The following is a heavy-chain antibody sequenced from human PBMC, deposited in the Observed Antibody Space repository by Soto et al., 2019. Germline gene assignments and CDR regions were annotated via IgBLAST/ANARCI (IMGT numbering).Heavy chain of an antibody. Sequence: ASVKVSCKASGYTFTGYYMHWVRQAPGQGLEWMGWINPNSGGTNYAQKFQGWVTMTRDTSISTAYMELSRLSSDDTAVYYCARGAVVPAAYMDVWGQGTTVTVSS. J-gene: IGHJ6*02. CDR1: GYTFTGYY. V-gene: IGHV1-2*04. CDR2: INPNSGGT. D-gene: IGHD2-2*01. CDR3: ARGAVVPAAYMDV.